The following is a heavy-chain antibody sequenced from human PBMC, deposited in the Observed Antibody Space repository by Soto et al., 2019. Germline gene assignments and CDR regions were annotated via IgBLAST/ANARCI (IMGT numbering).Heavy chain of an antibody. V-gene: IGHV1-3*01. CDR1: GYSFTNHA. D-gene: IGHD3-10*01. CDR3: AKAGGSGSYYAERDYYFDY. CDR2: INGANDNT. Sequence: ASVKVSCKASGYSFTNHAIHWVRQAPGQRLEWMGVINGANDNTEYSQKFQGRVTITRDTPANTASVELSSLRSEDTAIYYCAKAGGSGSYYAERDYYFDYWGQGTLVTVSS. J-gene: IGHJ4*02.